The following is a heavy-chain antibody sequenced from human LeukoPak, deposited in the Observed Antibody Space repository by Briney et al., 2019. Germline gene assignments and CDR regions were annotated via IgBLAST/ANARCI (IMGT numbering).Heavy chain of an antibody. CDR2: IYYSGST. CDR3: ARHFETYSNGWKSYYFDY. D-gene: IGHD6-19*01. Sequence: PSETLSLTCTVSGGSISSSSYYWGWIRQPPGKGLEWIGSIYYSGSTYYNPSLKSRVTISVDTSKNQFSLNLNSVTAADTAVYYCARHFETYSNGWKSYYFDYWGQGSLVTVSS. J-gene: IGHJ4*02. CDR1: GGSISSSSYY. V-gene: IGHV4-39*07.